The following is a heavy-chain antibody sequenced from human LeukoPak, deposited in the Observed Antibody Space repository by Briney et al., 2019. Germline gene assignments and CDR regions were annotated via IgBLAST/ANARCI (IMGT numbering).Heavy chain of an antibody. CDR2: ISATSTYI. D-gene: IGHD7-27*01. CDR1: GFTFSSYS. V-gene: IGHV3-21*01. Sequence: KSGGSLRLSCAASGFTFSSYSMHWVRQAPGKGLEWVSSISATSTYIYYADSVKGRFSISRDNAKNSLYLQMNSLRAEDTAVYYCARDLGFYHWGQGTLVTVSS. CDR3: ARDLGFYH. J-gene: IGHJ4*02.